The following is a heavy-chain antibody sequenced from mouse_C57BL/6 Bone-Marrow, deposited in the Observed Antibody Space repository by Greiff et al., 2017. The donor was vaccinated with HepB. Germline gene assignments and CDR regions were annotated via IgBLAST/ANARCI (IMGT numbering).Heavy chain of an antibody. V-gene: IGHV5-6*01. CDR3: ARHGDY. CDR1: GFTFSSYG. CDR2: ISSGGSYT. J-gene: IGHJ2*01. Sequence: EVKLVESGGDLVKPGGSLKLSCAASGFTFSSYGMSWVRQTPDKRLEWVATISSGGSYTYYPDSVKGRFTISRDNAKNTLYLQMSILKSEDTAMYYCARHGDYWGQGTTLTVSS.